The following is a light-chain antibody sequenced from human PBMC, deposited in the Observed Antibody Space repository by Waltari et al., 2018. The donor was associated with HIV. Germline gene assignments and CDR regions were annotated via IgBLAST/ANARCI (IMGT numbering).Light chain of an antibody. V-gene: IGLV3-21*04. CDR3: QVWDSSSDHVV. CDR2: YDS. Sequence: SYVLTQPPSVSLAPGRTANITCGGINIEYKSVHWYQQKTGRAPKLLILYDSDRPSGIPERISGANSGDTATLTMKGVGPGDEADYFCQVWDSSSDHVVFGGGTKLTVL. J-gene: IGLJ3*02. CDR1: NIEYKS.